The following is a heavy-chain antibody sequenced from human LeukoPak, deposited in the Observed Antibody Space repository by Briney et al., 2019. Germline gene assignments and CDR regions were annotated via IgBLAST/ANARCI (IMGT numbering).Heavy chain of an antibody. J-gene: IGHJ3*02. Sequence: GGSLRLSCAASGFTFSSYWMHWVRRAPGKGLVWVSRINSDGSSTSYADSVKGRFTISRDNAKNSLYLQMNSLRAEDTAVYYCARGGGSNRYGYAFDIWGQGTMVTVSS. D-gene: IGHD6-13*01. CDR2: INSDGSST. CDR1: GFTFSSYW. CDR3: ARGGGSNRYGYAFDI. V-gene: IGHV3-74*01.